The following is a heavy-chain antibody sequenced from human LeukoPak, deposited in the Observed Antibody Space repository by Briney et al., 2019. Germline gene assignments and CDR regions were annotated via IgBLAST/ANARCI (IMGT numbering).Heavy chain of an antibody. CDR2: INPNSGGT. CDR1: GYTFTGYY. CDR3: ARGLNNGYSRSWYVHWFDP. D-gene: IGHD6-13*01. Sequence: GASVKVSCKASGYTFTGYYMHWVRQAPGQGLEWMGWINPNSGGTNYAQTFQGRVTMTRDTSISTAYMEMSRLRSDDTAVYYCARGLNNGYSRSWYVHWFDPWGQGTLVTVSS. J-gene: IGHJ5*02. V-gene: IGHV1-2*02.